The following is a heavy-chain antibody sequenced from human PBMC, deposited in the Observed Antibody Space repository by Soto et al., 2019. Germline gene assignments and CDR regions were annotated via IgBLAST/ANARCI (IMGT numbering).Heavy chain of an antibody. CDR2: IWYDGSNK. V-gene: IGHV3-33*01. J-gene: IGHJ4*02. Sequence: PVGSLRLSCAASGFIFSSYGMHWVRQAPGKGLEWVGVIWYDGSNKYYGDSVKGRFTISRDNSKNTLYLQMHSLRVEDTAVYYCASAVSWGQGTLVTVSS. D-gene: IGHD4-17*01. CDR3: ASAVS. CDR1: GFIFSSYG.